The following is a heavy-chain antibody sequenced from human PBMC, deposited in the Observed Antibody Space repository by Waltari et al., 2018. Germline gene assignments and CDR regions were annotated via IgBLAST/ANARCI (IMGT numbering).Heavy chain of an antibody. J-gene: IGHJ5*02. Sequence: QVQLVQSGAEVKKPGASVKVSCKASGYTFTNYDINWVRQATGQGPEWVGGMNANSGNTGHDTKKFQGRVTLTREPSINTAYMERSSLRSEDTAVYYCARDYGGNSGWFDPWGQGTLVTVSS. CDR3: ARDYGGNSGWFDP. D-gene: IGHD4-17*01. CDR2: MNANSGNT. V-gene: IGHV1-8*03. CDR1: GYTFTNYD.